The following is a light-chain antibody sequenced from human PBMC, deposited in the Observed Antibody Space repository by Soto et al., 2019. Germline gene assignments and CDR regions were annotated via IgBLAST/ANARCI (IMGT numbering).Light chain of an antibody. CDR2: DAS. Sequence: EIVLTQSPATLSLSPGERATLSCRASQSVSSYLAWYQQKPGQAPRLLIYDASNRATGIPARFSASGSGTDITLTICSLAPEDFAVYYGQQRSNWPLTFGGGTKVVIK. CDR1: QSVSSY. J-gene: IGKJ4*01. CDR3: QQRSNWPLT. V-gene: IGKV3-11*01.